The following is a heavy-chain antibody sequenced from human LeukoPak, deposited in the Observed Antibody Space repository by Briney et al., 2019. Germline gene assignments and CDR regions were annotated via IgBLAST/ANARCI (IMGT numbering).Heavy chain of an antibody. Sequence: GRSLRLSCAASGFTFSSYAMHWVRQAPGKGLEWVAVISYDGSNKYYADSVKGRFTISRDNSKNTLYLQMNSLRAEDTAVYYCARGSIRAFDYWGQGTLVTVSS. J-gene: IGHJ4*02. V-gene: IGHV3-30-3*01. CDR1: GFTFSSYA. CDR3: ARGSIRAFDY. CDR2: ISYDGSNK.